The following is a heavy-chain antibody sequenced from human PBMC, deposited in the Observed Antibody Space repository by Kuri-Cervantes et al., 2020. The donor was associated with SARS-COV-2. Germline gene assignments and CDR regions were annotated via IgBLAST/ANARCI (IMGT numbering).Heavy chain of an antibody. J-gene: IGHJ3*02. CDR3: AKDISYYDSSGYYSDAFDI. CDR1: GFTFSDYY. CDR2: ISSSGSTI. V-gene: IGHV3-11*04. Sequence: GESLKISCAASGFTFSDYYMSWIRQAPGKGLEWVSYISSSGSTIYYADSVKGRFTISRDNAKNSLYLQMNSLRAEDTAVCYCAKDISYYDSSGYYSDAFDIWGQGTMVTVSS. D-gene: IGHD3-22*01.